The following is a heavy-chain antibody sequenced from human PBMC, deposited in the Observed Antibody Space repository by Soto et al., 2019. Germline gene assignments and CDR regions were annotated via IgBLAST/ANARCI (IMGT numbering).Heavy chain of an antibody. CDR1: GFTFNNYG. D-gene: IGHD6-13*01. CDR2: IWNDGNGY. J-gene: IGHJ6*02. Sequence: QVQLVESGGGVVQPGRSLRLSCAASGFTFNNYGMHWVRQAPGKGLEWVAVIWNDGNGYYYANSVKGRFTISRDNSKNTLYLPMGSLRAEGTGVYYCARRQISPPTGGAASVIGAMYVWGQGTTGTVSS. CDR3: ARRQISPPTGGAASVIGAMYV. V-gene: IGHV3-33*01.